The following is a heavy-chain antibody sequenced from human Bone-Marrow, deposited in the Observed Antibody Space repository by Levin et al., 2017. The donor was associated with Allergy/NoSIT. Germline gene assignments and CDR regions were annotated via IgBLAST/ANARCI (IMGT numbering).Heavy chain of an antibody. CDR3: AKFSPRSPQLLYGVWDF. V-gene: IGHV4/OR15-8*02. CDR2: IHHSETT. Sequence: SETLSLTCAVSGVSISNSNWWSWVRQSPGKGLEWIGEIHHSETTNINPSLESRVTISIDKSKNYVSLRLSSVTAADSAVYFCAKFSPRSPQLLYGVWDFWGQGILVIVSS. CDR1: GVSISNSNW. D-gene: IGHD1-1*01. J-gene: IGHJ4*02.